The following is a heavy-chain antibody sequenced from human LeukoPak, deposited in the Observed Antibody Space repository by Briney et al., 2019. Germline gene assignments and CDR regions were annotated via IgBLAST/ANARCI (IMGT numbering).Heavy chain of an antibody. V-gene: IGHV4-30-4*08. CDR1: GGSISSADYY. D-gene: IGHD6-25*01. CDR3: ARGSDRFGP. CDR2: IYYSGST. Sequence: PSETLYLTCTVSGGSISSADYYWSWIRQPPGKGLEWLGYIYYSGSTYYNPSLKSRVTISIDTSKNQFSLKMNSVTAADTAVYYCARGSDRFGPWGQGTLVTVSS. J-gene: IGHJ5*02.